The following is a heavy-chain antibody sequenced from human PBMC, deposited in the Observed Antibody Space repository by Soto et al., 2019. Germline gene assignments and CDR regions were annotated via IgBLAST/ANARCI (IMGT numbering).Heavy chain of an antibody. V-gene: IGHV1-46*02. D-gene: IGHD2-21*02. CDR1: GYTLNTYY. CDR2: IHPSGGGS. Sequence: ASVKVSCKPSGYTLNTYYLHWVRKAPGQGLEWMGIIHPSGGGSTYAQKFLGRVTMTRDTSTSTVFMELSSLRSADTAVYYCARGGHIAVVTDSFDYWGQGTLVTVSS. CDR3: ARGGHIAVVTDSFDY. J-gene: IGHJ4*02.